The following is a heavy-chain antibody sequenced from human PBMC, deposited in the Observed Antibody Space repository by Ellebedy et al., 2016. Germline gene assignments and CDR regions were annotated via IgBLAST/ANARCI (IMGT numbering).Heavy chain of an antibody. CDR1: AYSISSGNY. Sequence: SETLSLXXTVSAYSISSGNYWTWIRQPAGKGLEWIGRIYTSGSPIYNPSLKSRVTMSIDTSKNHFSLELHSVTAADTAVYYCASLTIPGGSDYWGQGTLVTVSS. CDR2: IYTSGSP. D-gene: IGHD3-3*01. CDR3: ASLTIPGGSDY. J-gene: IGHJ4*02. V-gene: IGHV4-61*02.